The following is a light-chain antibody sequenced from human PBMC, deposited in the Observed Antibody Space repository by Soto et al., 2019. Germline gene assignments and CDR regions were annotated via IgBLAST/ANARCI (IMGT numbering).Light chain of an antibody. Sequence: EIVLTQSAATLSWSPGERATLSCGASQSVSSYLAWYQQKPGQAPRLLIYDASNRATGIPARFSGSGSGTDFTLTISSLEPEDFAVYYCQQRSNWPPWTFGQGTKVDIK. V-gene: IGKV3-11*01. CDR2: DAS. CDR1: QSVSSY. CDR3: QQRSNWPPWT. J-gene: IGKJ1*01.